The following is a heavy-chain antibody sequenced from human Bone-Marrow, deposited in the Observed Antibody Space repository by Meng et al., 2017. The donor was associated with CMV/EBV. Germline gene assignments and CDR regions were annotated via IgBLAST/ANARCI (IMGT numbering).Heavy chain of an antibody. CDR1: GFTFSNYA. V-gene: IGHV3-30-3*01. CDR2: ISFDGSSK. CDR3: VRGGAAADWGGFFDY. D-gene: IGHD6-13*01. Sequence: GESLKISCAASGFTFSNYAMHWVRQAPGKGLEWVAVISFDGSSKYYADSVKGRFTISRDNSKNTVYMRMNNLRAGDMAVYYCVRGGAAADWGGFFDYWGQGTLVTVSS. J-gene: IGHJ4*02.